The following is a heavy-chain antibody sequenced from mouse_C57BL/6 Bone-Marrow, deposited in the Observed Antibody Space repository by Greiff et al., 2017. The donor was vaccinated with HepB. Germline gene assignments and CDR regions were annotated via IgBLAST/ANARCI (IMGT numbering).Heavy chain of an antibody. Sequence: LQESDAELVKPGASVKISCKVSGYTFTDHTIHWMKQRPEQGLEWIGYIYPRDGSTKYNEKFKGKATLTADKSSSTAYMQLNSLTSEDSAVYFCARQRTYASGNYYAMDYWGQGTSVTVSS. V-gene: IGHV1-78*01. J-gene: IGHJ4*01. CDR3: ARQRTYASGNYYAMDY. CDR1: GYTFTDHT. D-gene: IGHD5-1*01. CDR2: IYPRDGST.